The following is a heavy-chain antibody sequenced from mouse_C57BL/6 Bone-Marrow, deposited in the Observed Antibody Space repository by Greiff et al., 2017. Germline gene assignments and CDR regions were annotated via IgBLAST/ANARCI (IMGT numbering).Heavy chain of an antibody. J-gene: IGHJ4*01. V-gene: IGHV1-64*01. Sequence: VQLQQPGAELVKPGASVKLSCKASGYTFTSYWMHWVKQRPGQGLEWIGMIHPNSGSTNYNEKFKSKATLTADKSSSTAYMQLSSLTSEDSAVYYCASSPTIVAPFYAMDYWGQGTSVTVSS. CDR1: GYTFTSYW. CDR2: IHPNSGST. D-gene: IGHD1-1*01. CDR3: ASSPTIVAPFYAMDY.